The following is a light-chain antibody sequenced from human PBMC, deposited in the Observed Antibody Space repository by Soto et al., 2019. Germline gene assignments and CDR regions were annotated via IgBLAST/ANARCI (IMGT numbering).Light chain of an antibody. CDR1: QSVSNY. CDR3: HQYGGSPQT. Sequence: EIVLTQSPGTLSLSPGERATLSCRASQSVSNYLAWYQRKPGQAPRLLIYGASSRATGIPDRFSGSGSGTDFTLTNSRLEPEDFAVYYCHQYGGSPQTFGQGTKVEIK. J-gene: IGKJ1*01. CDR2: GAS. V-gene: IGKV3-20*01.